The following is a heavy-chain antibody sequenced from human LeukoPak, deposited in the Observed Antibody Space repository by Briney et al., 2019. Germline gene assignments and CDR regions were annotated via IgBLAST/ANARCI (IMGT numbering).Heavy chain of an antibody. CDR3: ARANSGYYLGGFDY. CDR1: GGSINSYY. Sequence: SETLSLTCTVSGGSINSYYWSWIRQPPGKGLEWIAYIYYSGSTNYNPSLKSRVTISVDTSKNQFSLKLSSVTAADTAVYYCARANSGYYLGGFDYWGQGTLVTVSS. D-gene: IGHD5-12*01. CDR2: IYYSGST. V-gene: IGHV4-59*01. J-gene: IGHJ4*02.